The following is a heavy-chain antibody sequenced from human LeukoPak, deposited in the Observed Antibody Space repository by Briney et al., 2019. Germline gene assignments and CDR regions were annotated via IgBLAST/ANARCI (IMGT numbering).Heavy chain of an antibody. J-gene: IGHJ6*02. V-gene: IGHV3-30-3*01. D-gene: IGHD3-10*01. CDR3: ARSIYGSGSYYAYYYYGMDV. CDR2: ISYDGSSK. CDR1: GFTFSSYA. Sequence: GGSLRLSCAASGFTFSSYAMHWVRQAPGKGLEWVAVISYDGSSKYYADSVKGRFTISRDNSKNTLYLQMNSLRAEDTAVYYCARSIYGSGSYYAYYYYGMDVWGQGTTVTVSS.